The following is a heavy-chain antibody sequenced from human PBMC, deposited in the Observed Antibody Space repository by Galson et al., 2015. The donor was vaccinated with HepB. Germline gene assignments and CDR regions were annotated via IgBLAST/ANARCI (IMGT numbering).Heavy chain of an antibody. CDR3: ARSPSIAAAGLYYYYGMDV. V-gene: IGHV3-48*03. D-gene: IGHD6-13*01. J-gene: IGHJ6*02. CDR1: GFIFSSYE. CDR2: LSTSGTTI. Sequence: SLRLSCAASGFIFSSYELNWVRQAPGKGLEWISYLSTSGTTIYYADSVKGRFTISRDNAKNSLYLQMNSLRADDTAVYYCARSPSIAAAGLYYYYGMDVWGQGTTVTVSS.